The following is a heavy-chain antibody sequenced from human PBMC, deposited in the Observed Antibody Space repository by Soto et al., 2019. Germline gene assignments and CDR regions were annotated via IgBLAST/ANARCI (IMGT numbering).Heavy chain of an antibody. CDR1: GVSISSGDYY. CDR2: IYYSGST. V-gene: IGHV4-30-4*01. CDR3: AGTPLQYYYDSSGYYTPLDY. J-gene: IGHJ4*02. Sequence: SETLSLTCTVSGVSISSGDYYWSWIRQPPGKGLEWIGYIYYSGSTYYNPSLKSRVTISVDTSKNQFSLKLSSVTAADTAVYYCAGTPLQYYYDSSGYYTPLDYWGQGTLVTVSS. D-gene: IGHD3-22*01.